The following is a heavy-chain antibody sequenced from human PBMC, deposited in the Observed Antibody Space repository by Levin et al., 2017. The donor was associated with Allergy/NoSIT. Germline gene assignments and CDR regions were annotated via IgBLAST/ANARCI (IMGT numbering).Heavy chain of an antibody. V-gene: IGHV3-23*01. Sequence: GGSLRLSCVASGLTFSNYAMIWVRQAPGKGLEWVSAISGTGGGIYYADSVQGRFTISRDNSKNTVYLEMNTLKAEDTAVYYCSTRGAIVGPTSEGSYYSYEMDVWGQGTTVTVSS. CDR1: GLTFSNYA. CDR3: STRGAIVGPTSEGSYYSYEMDV. CDR2: ISGTGGGI. J-gene: IGHJ6*02. D-gene: IGHD1-26*01.